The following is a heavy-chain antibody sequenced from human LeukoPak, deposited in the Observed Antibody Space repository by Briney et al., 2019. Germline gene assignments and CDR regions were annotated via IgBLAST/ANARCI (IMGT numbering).Heavy chain of an antibody. CDR2: IYYNGST. D-gene: IGHD3-9*01. J-gene: IGHJ6*02. CDR3: ARDRYDIFPNYGMDV. Sequence: SETLSLTCTVSGGSISRYYWSWIRQPPGKGLEWIGNIYYNGSTNYKPSLKSRVTISVHTSKNQFSLNLRSLTAADTAVYYCARDRYDIFPNYGMDVWGQGTTVTVSS. CDR1: GGSISRYY. V-gene: IGHV4-59*01.